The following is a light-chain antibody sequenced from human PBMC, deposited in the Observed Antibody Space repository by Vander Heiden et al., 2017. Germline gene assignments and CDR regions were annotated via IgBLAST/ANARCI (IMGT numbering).Light chain of an antibody. V-gene: IGKV1-39*01. CDR1: PGIRNY. CDR2: GAS. Sequence: DIQMTQSPSSLSASVGDRVTITCRASPGIRNYLNWYQQKPGKAPKLLIYGASILQTGIPSRFGGSGSGTDFTLTISSLQPEDFATYSCQQSDRMPWTFGQGTKVEIE. CDR3: QQSDRMPWT. J-gene: IGKJ1*01.